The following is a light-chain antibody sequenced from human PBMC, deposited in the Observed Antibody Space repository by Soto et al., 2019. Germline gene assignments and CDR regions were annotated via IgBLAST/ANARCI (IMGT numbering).Light chain of an antibody. V-gene: IGKV3-20*01. CDR1: QSISRNY. CDR2: DAS. Sequence: VLTQTPGTLSLSPGESATLSCRASQSISRNYLAWYQQKPGQAPRLLIFDASSRATGVPDRFSGSGSETAFTLTISRLEAEDFAVYHCQQYGTSPLTFGGGTKLEIK. J-gene: IGKJ4*01. CDR3: QQYGTSPLT.